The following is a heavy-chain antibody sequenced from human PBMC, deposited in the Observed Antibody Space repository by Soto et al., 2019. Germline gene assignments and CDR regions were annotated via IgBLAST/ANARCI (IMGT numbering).Heavy chain of an antibody. J-gene: IGHJ6*02. CDR3: TAVKDYDFWSGYANYYGMDV. D-gene: IGHD3-3*01. CDR1: GFTFSNAW. V-gene: IGHV3-15*07. Sequence: EVQLVESGGGLVKPGGSLRLSCAASGFTFSNAWMNWVRQAPGKGLEWVGRIKSKTDGGTTDYAAPVKGRFTISRDDSKNTLYLQMNSLKTEDTAVYYCTAVKDYDFWSGYANYYGMDVWGQGTTVTVSS. CDR2: IKSKTDGGTT.